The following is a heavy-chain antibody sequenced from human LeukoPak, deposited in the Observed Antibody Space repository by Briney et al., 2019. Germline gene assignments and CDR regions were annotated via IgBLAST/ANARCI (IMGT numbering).Heavy chain of an antibody. J-gene: IGHJ3*01. CDR2: IIPIFGTA. V-gene: IGHV1-69*05. Sequence: ASVKVSCKASGGTFSSYAISWVRQAPGQGLEWMGRIIPIFGTANYAQKFQGRVTITTDESTSTAYMELSSLRSEDTAVYYCARDWSVAFDSSGYYFWGQGTVVTVSS. CDR3: ARDWSVAFDSSGYYF. D-gene: IGHD3-22*01. CDR1: GGTFSSYA.